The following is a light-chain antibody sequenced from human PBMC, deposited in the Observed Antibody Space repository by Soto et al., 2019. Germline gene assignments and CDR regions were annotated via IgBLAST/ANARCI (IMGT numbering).Light chain of an antibody. J-gene: IGKJ1*01. CDR3: QHGT. Sequence: IVXTQSPATLSVSPGERATLSCRASQSVSSNLAWYQQKPGQAPRLLIYGASTRATGIPARFSGSGSGTEFTLTISSLQSEDFAVYYCQHGTFGQGTKV. CDR2: GAS. V-gene: IGKV3-15*01. CDR1: QSVSSN.